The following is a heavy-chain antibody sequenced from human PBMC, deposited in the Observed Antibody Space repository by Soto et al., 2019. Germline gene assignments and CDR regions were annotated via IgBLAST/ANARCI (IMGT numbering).Heavy chain of an antibody. D-gene: IGHD6-13*01. CDR2: IIPIVGTG. CDR1: GGSFSSYA. Sequence: QVQLVQSGAEVKKPGSSVKVSCKASGGSFSSYAISWVRQAPGQGLEWMGGIIPIVGTGNYAQNFQGRVTITADESRSTAYMELSSLRSEDMAMYYCARDLRAAGRPGMDVWGQGITVTVAS. V-gene: IGHV1-69*01. CDR3: ARDLRAAGRPGMDV. J-gene: IGHJ6*02.